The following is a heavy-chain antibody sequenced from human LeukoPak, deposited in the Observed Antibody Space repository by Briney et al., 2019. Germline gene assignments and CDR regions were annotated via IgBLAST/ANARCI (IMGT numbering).Heavy chain of an antibody. D-gene: IGHD6-13*01. CDR3: ARTPIAAAEADY. Sequence: ASVKVSCKASGYTFTGYYMHWVRQAPGQGLEWMGWINPNSGGTNYAQKFQGRVTMTRDTSISTAYMELSRLRSDDTAVYYCARTPIAAAEADYWGQGTLVTVSS. V-gene: IGHV1-2*02. J-gene: IGHJ4*02. CDR2: INPNSGGT. CDR1: GYTFTGYY.